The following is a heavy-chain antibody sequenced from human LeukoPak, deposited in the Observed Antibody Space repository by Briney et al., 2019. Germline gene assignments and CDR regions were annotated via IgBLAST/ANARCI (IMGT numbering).Heavy chain of an antibody. CDR3: ARDGVYSSSNFDY. Sequence: ASVKVSCKASGYTFTNHWMHWLRQAPGQGLEWMGGIIPIFGTANYAQKFQGRVTITADESTSTAYMELSSLRSEDPAVYYCARDGVYSSSNFDYWGQGTLVTVSS. CDR1: GYTFTNHW. V-gene: IGHV1-69*13. J-gene: IGHJ4*02. CDR2: IIPIFGTA. D-gene: IGHD6-6*01.